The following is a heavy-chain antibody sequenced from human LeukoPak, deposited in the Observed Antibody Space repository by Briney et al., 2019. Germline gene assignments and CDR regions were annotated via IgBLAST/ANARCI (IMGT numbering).Heavy chain of an antibody. J-gene: IGHJ6*02. D-gene: IGHD5-24*01. CDR1: GYTFTGYY. Sequence: GASVKVSCKASGYTFTGYYMHWVRQAPGQGLEWMGWINPNSGGTNYAQKFQGRVTMTRDTSISTAYMELSRLRSDDTAVYYCARDGRWLQVYNYYYYGMDVWGQGTTVTVSS. CDR2: INPNSGGT. V-gene: IGHV1-2*02. CDR3: ARDGRWLQVYNYYYYGMDV.